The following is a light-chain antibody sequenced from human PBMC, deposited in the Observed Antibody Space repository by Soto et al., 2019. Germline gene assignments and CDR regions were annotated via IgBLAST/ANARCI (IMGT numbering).Light chain of an antibody. V-gene: IGKV1-5*03. CDR1: KSISTW. Sequence: DIQMTQSPSTLSVSVGDRVTITCRASKSISTWLAWYQQKPGKAPKLLIYKASSLASGVPSRFSGSGSGTEFTLTISSLQPVDFATYYCQQYNTYPYTFGQGTKLEIK. J-gene: IGKJ2*01. CDR2: KAS. CDR3: QQYNTYPYT.